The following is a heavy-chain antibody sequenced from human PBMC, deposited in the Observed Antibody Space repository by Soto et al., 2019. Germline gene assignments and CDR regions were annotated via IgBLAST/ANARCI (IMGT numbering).Heavy chain of an antibody. V-gene: IGHV3-33*01. CDR1: GFTFSSYG. CDR2: IWYDGSNK. Sequence: PGGSLRLSCAASGFTFSSYGMHWVRQAPGKGLEWVAVIWYDGSNKYYADSVKGRFTISRDNSKNTLYLQMNSLRAEDTAVYYCARDPYDGGGVYYGAFDVWGRGTVVTVSS. D-gene: IGHD3-3*01. J-gene: IGHJ3*01. CDR3: ARDPYDGGGVYYGAFDV.